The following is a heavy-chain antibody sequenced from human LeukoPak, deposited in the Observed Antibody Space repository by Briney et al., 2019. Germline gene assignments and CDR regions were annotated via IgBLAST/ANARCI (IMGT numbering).Heavy chain of an antibody. D-gene: IGHD3-10*01. J-gene: IGHJ4*02. CDR3: ARTMVRQPFDY. CDR2: ISSSSSYI. Sequence: GGSLRLPCAASGFTFSSYSMNWVRQAPGKGLEWVSSISSSSSYIYYAVSVKGRFTISRDNAKNSLYLQMNSLRAEDTAVYYCARTMVRQPFDYWGQGTLVTVSS. CDR1: GFTFSSYS. V-gene: IGHV3-21*01.